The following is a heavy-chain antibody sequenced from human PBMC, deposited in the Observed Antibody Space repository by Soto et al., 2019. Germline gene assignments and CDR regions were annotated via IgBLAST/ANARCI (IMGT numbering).Heavy chain of an antibody. CDR2: IDPSDSYT. CDR1: GYSFTSYW. V-gene: IGHV5-10-1*01. Sequence: PGESLKISCKGSGYSFTSYWISWVRQMPGKGLEWMGRIDPSDSYTNYSPSFQGHVTISADKSISTAYLQWSSLKASDTAMYYCARHTAMVVYYYGMDVWGQGTTVTAP. D-gene: IGHD5-18*01. J-gene: IGHJ6*02. CDR3: ARHTAMVVYYYGMDV.